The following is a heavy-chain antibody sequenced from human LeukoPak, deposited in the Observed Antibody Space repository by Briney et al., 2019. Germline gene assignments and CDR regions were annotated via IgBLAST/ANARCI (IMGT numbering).Heavy chain of an antibody. V-gene: IGHV4-39*07. J-gene: IGHJ4*02. CDR2: IYYSGST. D-gene: IGHD5-24*01. Sequence: PSETLSLTCTVSGGSISSSSYYWGWIRQPPGKGLEWIGSIYYSGSTYYNPSLKSRVTISVDTSKNQFSLKLSSVTAADTAVYYCARDDQGDGYKYLDYWGQGTLVTVSS. CDR1: GGSISSSSYY. CDR3: ARDDQGDGYKYLDY.